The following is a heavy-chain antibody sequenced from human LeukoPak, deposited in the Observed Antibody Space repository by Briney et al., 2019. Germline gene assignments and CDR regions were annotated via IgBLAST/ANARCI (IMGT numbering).Heavy chain of an antibody. V-gene: IGHV3-13*01. CDR2: IGTAGDT. J-gene: IGHJ6*03. Sequence: GGSLRLSCAASGFTFSSYDMHWVRQATGKGLEWVSAIGTAGDTYYPGSVKGRFTISRENAKNSLYLQMNSLRAGDTAVYYCARGGWNYYCMDVWGKGTTVTVSS. CDR3: ARGGWNYYCMDV. D-gene: IGHD1-26*01. CDR1: GFTFSSYD.